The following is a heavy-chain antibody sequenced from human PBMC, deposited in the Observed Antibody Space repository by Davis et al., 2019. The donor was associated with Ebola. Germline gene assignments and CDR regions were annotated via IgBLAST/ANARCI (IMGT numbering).Heavy chain of an antibody. CDR2: IKSKTDGGTA. CDR1: GITFSNAW. J-gene: IGHJ4*02. D-gene: IGHD1-26*01. V-gene: IGHV3-15*01. CDR3: TTDRRSGSYFDY. Sequence: GESLKISCAASGITFSNAWMSWVRQVPGKGLEWVGRIKSKTDGGTADYAAPVKGRFTISRDDSKNTLYLQMNSLKTEDTAVYFCTTDRRSGSYFDYWGQGGLVTRSS.